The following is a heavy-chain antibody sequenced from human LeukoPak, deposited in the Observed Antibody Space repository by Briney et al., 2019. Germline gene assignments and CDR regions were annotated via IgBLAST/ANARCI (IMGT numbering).Heavy chain of an antibody. V-gene: IGHV1-18*01. J-gene: IGHJ4*02. CDR1: GYTFISYG. CDR3: ARGGGSGLSH. CDR2: VSPYNGNT. D-gene: IGHD6-19*01. Sequence: ASVKVPCKASGYTFISYGISWVRQAPGQGLEWMGCVSPYNGNTMSAQKLQGRVTMTTATSTATAYMELTSLRSDDTAVYYCARGGGSGLSHWGQGTLVTVSP.